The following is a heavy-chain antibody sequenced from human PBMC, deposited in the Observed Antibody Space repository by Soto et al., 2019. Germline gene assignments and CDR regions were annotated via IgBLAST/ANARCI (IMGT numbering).Heavy chain of an antibody. CDR3: ARVTDCSGGSCYRSPFDY. J-gene: IGHJ4*02. V-gene: IGHV1-46*03. Sequence: ASVKVSCKASGYTFTSYYMHWMRQAPGQGLEWMGIINPSGGSTSYAQKFQGRVTMTRDTSTSTVYMELSSLRSEDTAVYYCARVTDCSGGSCYRSPFDYWGQGTLVTV. D-gene: IGHD2-15*01. CDR2: INPSGGST. CDR1: GYTFTSYY.